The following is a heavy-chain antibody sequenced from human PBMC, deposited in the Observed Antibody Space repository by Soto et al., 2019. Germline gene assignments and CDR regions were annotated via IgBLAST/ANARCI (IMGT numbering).Heavy chain of an antibody. CDR2: ISGGSGST. CDR1: GFSFSTDA. Sequence: EVQLLESGGGLVQPGGSLRLSCAASGFSFSTDAMSWVRQAPGKGLEWVSGISGGSGSTYYADSVKGRFTVSRDNSKNTLYLQMNSLRAGDTAVYYCARVPPDDYYYYYYYMDVWGKGTTVTVSS. D-gene: IGHD3-16*01. V-gene: IGHV3-23*01. J-gene: IGHJ6*03. CDR3: ARVPPDDYYYYYYYMDV.